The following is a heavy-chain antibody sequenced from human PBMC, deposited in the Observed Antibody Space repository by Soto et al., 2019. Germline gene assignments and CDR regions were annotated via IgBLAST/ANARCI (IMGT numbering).Heavy chain of an antibody. J-gene: IGHJ4*02. CDR1: GGSISSGGYY. D-gene: IGHD4-17*01. CDR3: ARSLTGGDYEIDSRFQFDY. CDR2: IYYSGST. V-gene: IGHV4-31*03. Sequence: SETLSLTCTVSGGSISSGGYYWSWIRQHPGKGLEWIGYIYYSGSTYYNPSLKSRVTISVDTSKNQFSLKLSSVTAADTAVYYCARSLTGGDYEIDSRFQFDYWGQGTLVTVSS.